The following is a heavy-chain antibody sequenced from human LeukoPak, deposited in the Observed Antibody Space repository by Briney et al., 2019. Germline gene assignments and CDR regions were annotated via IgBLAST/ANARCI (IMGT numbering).Heavy chain of an antibody. J-gene: IGHJ3*02. V-gene: IGHV4-61*02. CDR2: VYTLGST. CDR3: ARDLYDPDAFDI. Sequence: SETLSLTCTVSGGSVSSGSYYWSWIRQPAGKGLEWIGRVYTLGSTNYNPSLKGRVTMSVDTSKNQFSLKLSSVTAADTAVYYCARDLYDPDAFDIWGQGTMVTVSS. CDR1: GGSVSSGSYY. D-gene: IGHD3-3*01.